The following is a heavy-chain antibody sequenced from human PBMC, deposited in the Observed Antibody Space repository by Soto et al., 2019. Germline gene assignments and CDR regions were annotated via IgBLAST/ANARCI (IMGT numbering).Heavy chain of an antibody. Sequence: SETLSLTCAVYGGSFSGYYWSWIRQPPGKGLEWIGEINHSGSTNYNPSLKSRVTISVDTSKNQFSLKLSSVTAADTAVYYCARVTAMAGGVVICYFDYWGQGTLVTVSS. CDR3: ARVTAMAGGVVICYFDY. CDR2: INHSGST. CDR1: GGSFSGYY. J-gene: IGHJ4*02. D-gene: IGHD3-3*01. V-gene: IGHV4-34*01.